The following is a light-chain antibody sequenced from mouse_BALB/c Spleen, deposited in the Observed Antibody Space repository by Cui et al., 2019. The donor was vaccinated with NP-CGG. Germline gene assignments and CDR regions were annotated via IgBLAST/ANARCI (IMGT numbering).Light chain of an antibody. CDR2: GTN. J-gene: IGLJ1*01. V-gene: IGLV1*01. Sequence: QVVVTQESVLTTSHGEKVILSCSSNSAAVPTCNYANWVQEKPDHLFTGLIGGTNNRAPGVPARFSGSLIGDKAALTITGAQTEDDAIYFCALWYSNHWVFGGGTKLTFL. CDR1: SAAVPTCNY. CDR3: ALWYSNHWV.